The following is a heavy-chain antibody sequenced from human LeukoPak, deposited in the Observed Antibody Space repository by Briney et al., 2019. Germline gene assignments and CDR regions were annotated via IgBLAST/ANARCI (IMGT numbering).Heavy chain of an antibody. V-gene: IGHV3-23*01. CDR1: GFTFNNYV. CDR3: AKRKGIQLIHTCYDY. D-gene: IGHD5-18*01. Sequence: PGGSLRLSCAASGFTFNNYVMSWVRQAPGKVLEWVSAISGSGGSTYYPDSVRGRFTISRDNSNNTLYLQMNSLRAEDTAVYYCAKRKGIQLIHTCYDYWGQGTLVTVSS. J-gene: IGHJ4*02. CDR2: ISGSGGST.